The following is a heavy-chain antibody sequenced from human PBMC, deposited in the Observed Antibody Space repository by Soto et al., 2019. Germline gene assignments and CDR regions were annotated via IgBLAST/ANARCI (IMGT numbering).Heavy chain of an antibody. CDR1: GFTFSSYA. D-gene: IGHD3-3*01. V-gene: IGHV3-64D*08. Sequence: GASLRLSCSASGFTFSSYAMHWVRQAPGKRLEYVSAISSNGGSTYYADSVKGRFTISRDNSKNTLYLQMSSLRAEDTAVYYCVKDHRVLRFLEWPDYYYGMDVWGHGTTVTVSS. J-gene: IGHJ6*02. CDR3: VKDHRVLRFLEWPDYYYGMDV. CDR2: ISSNGGST.